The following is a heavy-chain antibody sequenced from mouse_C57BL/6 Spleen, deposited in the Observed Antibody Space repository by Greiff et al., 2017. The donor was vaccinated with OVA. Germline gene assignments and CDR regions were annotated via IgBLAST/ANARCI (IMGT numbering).Heavy chain of an antibody. CDR3: ARRRPGNYPYAMDY. CDR1: GYAFSSYW. J-gene: IGHJ4*01. Sequence: QVQLQQSGAELVKPGASVKISCKASGYAFSSYWMNWVKQRPGKGLEWIGQIYPGDGDTNYNGKFKGKATLTADKSSSTAYMQLSSLTSEDSAVYFCARRRPGNYPYAMDYWGQGTSVTVSS. D-gene: IGHD2-1*01. V-gene: IGHV1-80*01. CDR2: IYPGDGDT.